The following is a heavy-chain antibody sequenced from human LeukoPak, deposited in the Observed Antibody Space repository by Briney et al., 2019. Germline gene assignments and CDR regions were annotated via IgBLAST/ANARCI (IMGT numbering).Heavy chain of an antibody. CDR1: GFTFSSYS. V-gene: IGHV3-48*04. J-gene: IGHJ6*02. CDR2: ISSSSSTI. Sequence: GGSLRLSCAASGFTFSSYSMNWVRQAPGKGLEWVSYISSSSSTIYYADSVKGRFTISRDNAKNSLYLQMNSLRAEDTAVYYCARPDYGESYGMDVWGQGTTVTVSS. CDR3: ARPDYGESYGMDV. D-gene: IGHD4-17*01.